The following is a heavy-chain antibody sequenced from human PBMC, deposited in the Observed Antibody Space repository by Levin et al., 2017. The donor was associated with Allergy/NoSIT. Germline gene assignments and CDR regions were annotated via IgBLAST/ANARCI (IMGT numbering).Heavy chain of an antibody. CDR1: GFTFSSYA. J-gene: IGHJ6*03. V-gene: IGHV3-23*01. Sequence: TGESLKISCAASGFTFSSYAMSWVRQAPGKGLEWVSAISGSGGSTYYADSVKGRFTISRDNSKNTLYLQMNSLRAEDTAVYYCAKNNYDSFYYYYYMDVWGKGTTVTVSS. CDR2: ISGSGGST. D-gene: IGHD3-3*01. CDR3: AKNNYDSFYYYYYMDV.